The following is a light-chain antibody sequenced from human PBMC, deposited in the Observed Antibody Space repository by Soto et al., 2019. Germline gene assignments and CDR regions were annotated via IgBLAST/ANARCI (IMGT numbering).Light chain of an antibody. J-gene: IGKJ1*01. V-gene: IGKV3-20*01. CDR3: QQYGGSRT. CDR1: QSLTSRY. CDR2: SAS. Sequence: IVLTQSPGTVSLSTGETTTLSCWASQSLTSRYLAWYQQRPGQGPRLLIYSASSRATGIPDRFSGSGSGTYFTLTINRLEPEDFAVYYCQQYGGSRTFGQGTKVDIK.